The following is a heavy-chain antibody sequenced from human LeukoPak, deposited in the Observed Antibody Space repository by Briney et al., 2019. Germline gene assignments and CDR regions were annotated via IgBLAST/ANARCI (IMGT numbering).Heavy chain of an antibody. J-gene: IGHJ3*01. CDR2: INSDGSEG. D-gene: IGHD6-6*01. V-gene: IGHV3-7*03. Sequence: GGSLRLSCAVSGFTFSGFWMSWSRQAPGKGLEWVASINSDGSEGYYADVVKGRFTISRDNAKNSLYLQINSLRAEDTAVYYCARSSYSSSSSVWGQGSMVTVSS. CDR1: GFTFSGFW. CDR3: ARSSYSSSSSV.